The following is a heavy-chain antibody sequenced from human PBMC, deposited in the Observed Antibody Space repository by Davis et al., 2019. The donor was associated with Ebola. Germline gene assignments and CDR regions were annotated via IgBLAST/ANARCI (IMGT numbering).Heavy chain of an antibody. V-gene: IGHV3-23*01. CDR1: GFTFSNYA. Sequence: PGGSLRLSCAASGFTFSNYAMNWVRQAPGKGLEWVSTISDGGGNTYYADSVKGRFTISRDDSKSTVFLQMNALRAEDTALYYCTTRLVNHFDYWGQGTLVTVSS. CDR2: ISDGGGNT. CDR3: TTRLVNHFDY. D-gene: IGHD6-19*01. J-gene: IGHJ4*02.